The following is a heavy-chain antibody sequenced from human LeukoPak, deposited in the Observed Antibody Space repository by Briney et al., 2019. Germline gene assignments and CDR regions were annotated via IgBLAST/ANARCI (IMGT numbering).Heavy chain of an antibody. V-gene: IGHV1-8*01. CDR1: GYTFTSYD. CDR3: ARPGYGDNDAFDI. J-gene: IGHJ3*02. D-gene: IGHD4-23*01. CDR2: MNPNSGNT. Sequence: ASVKVSCKASGYTFTSYDINWVRQATGQGLEWMGWMNPNSGNTGYAQNFQGRVTMTRNTSISTAYMELSSLRSEDTAMYYCARPGYGDNDAFDIWGQGTMVTVSS.